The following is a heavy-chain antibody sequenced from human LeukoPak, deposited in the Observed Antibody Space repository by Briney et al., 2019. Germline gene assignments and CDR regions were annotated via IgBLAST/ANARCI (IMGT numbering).Heavy chain of an antibody. CDR1: GYTFTGYY. D-gene: IGHD3-16*01. V-gene: IGHV1-2*02. J-gene: IGHJ4*02. CDR3: ARVRRGGSYAYDY. CDR2: INPNSGGT. Sequence: ASVKVSCKASGYTFTGYYMHWVRQAPGQGLEWMGWINPNSGGTNYAQKFQGRVTMTRDTSISTAYMELSRLRSDDTAVYYCARVRRGGSYAYDYWGQGTLVTVSS.